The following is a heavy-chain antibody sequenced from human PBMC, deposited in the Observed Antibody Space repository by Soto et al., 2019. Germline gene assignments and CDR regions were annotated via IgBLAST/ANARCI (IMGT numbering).Heavy chain of an antibody. D-gene: IGHD2-15*01. CDR3: ARFIMDIVVVVAADGIDAFDI. V-gene: IGHV3-74*01. J-gene: IGHJ3*02. CDR2: INSDGSST. Sequence: GGSLRLSCAASGFTFSSYWMHWVRQAPGKGLVWVSRINSDGSSTSYADSVKGRFTISRDNAKNTLYLQMNGVRAEDTAVYYCARFIMDIVVVVAADGIDAFDIWGQGTMVTVSS. CDR1: GFTFSSYW.